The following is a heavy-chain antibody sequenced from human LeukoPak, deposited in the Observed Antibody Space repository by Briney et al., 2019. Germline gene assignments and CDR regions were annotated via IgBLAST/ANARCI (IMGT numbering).Heavy chain of an antibody. CDR1: GFTFSGYA. Sequence: GGSLRLSCEASGFTFSGYAVSWVRQAPGKGLEWVSGFGTDGNTHYAESVRGRFDISRDTSKTTVYLQMNSLRAEDTALYYRARDALSSSSWYPKYYFDYWGQGTLVTVSS. V-gene: IGHV3-23*01. J-gene: IGHJ4*02. D-gene: IGHD6-13*01. CDR3: ARDALSSSSWYPKYYFDY. CDR2: FGTDGNT.